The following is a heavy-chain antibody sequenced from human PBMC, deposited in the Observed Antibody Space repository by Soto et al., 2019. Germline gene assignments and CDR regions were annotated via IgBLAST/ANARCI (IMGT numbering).Heavy chain of an antibody. D-gene: IGHD3-22*01. J-gene: IGHJ3*02. CDR1: GYYSTNYY. CDR2: IFHTGTT. Sequence: PSEPLSITCTISGYYSTNYYYSRIRQPPWKGLEWIGYIFHTGTTSYYPSLKSRVILLVDTSQSQFSLKRNSVTAADTAVYYCTTEAYDNSGSLAFDIWGPGTLVT. V-gene: IGHV4-59*08. CDR3: TTEAYDNSGSLAFDI.